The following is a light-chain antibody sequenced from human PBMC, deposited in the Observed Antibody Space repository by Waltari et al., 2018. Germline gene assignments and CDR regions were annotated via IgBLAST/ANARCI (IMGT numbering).Light chain of an antibody. CDR3: YSYADTFTWV. V-gene: IGLV2-11*01. Sequence: QSALTQPRSVSGSPGQSVTISCTGTSSDIGGYNYFSWYQQHPGKAPKLIIYDVTKRPSGVPDRFSASKSGNTASLTIAGLQADDEADYYCYSYADTFTWVFGGGTKLTVL. CDR1: SSDIGGYNY. J-gene: IGLJ3*02. CDR2: DVT.